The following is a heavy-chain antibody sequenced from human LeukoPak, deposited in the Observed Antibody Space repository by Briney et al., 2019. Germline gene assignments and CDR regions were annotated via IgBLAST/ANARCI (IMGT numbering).Heavy chain of an antibody. CDR1: GFTFSSYG. V-gene: IGHV3-30*12. J-gene: IGHJ4*02. CDR2: ISYDGRDK. CDR3: ARDNAEAFDY. Sequence: GRSLRLSCAASGFTFSSYGIHWVRQAPGKGLEWVAVISYDGRDKYYADSGKGRFTTFRDNSKNTLSLQMNSLRPEDTAVYYCARDNAEAFDYWGQGTLVTVSS.